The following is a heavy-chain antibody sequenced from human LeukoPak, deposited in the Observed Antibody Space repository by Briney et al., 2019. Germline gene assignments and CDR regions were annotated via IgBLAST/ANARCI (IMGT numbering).Heavy chain of an antibody. J-gene: IGHJ2*01. CDR3: ARLTDYGANSPFNYFDL. V-gene: IGHV4-59*08. D-gene: IGHD4-23*01. Sequence: PSETLSLTCTVSGGSMSSFYWSRIRQTPGKGLEWMGYIYYRGSTNYNPSLKSRVTISVDSSKNQFSLKLSSVTAADTAVYHCARLTDYGANSPFNYFDLWGRGTLVTVSS. CDR2: IYYRGST. CDR1: GGSMSSFY.